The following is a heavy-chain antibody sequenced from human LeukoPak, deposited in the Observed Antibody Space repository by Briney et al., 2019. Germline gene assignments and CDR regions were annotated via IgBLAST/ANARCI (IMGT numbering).Heavy chain of an antibody. J-gene: IGHJ4*02. CDR3: AREYGYYFDY. CDR1: GFTFSSYG. D-gene: IGHD3-10*01. V-gene: IGHV3-30*03. CDR2: ISYDGSNK. Sequence: PGGSLRLSCAASGFTFSSYGMQWVRQAPGKGLEWVAVISYDGSNKYYADSVKGRFTISRDNSKNTLYLQMNSLRAEDTAVYYCAREYGYYFDYWGQGTLVTVSS.